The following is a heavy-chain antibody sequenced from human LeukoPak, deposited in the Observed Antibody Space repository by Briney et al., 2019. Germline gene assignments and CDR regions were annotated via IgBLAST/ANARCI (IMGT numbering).Heavy chain of an antibody. V-gene: IGHV3-21*01. J-gene: IGHJ4*02. CDR2: ISSSSSYI. CDR3: ARDVGYCSSTSCYYDDY. Sequence: GGSLRLSCAASGFTFSSYSMNWVRQAPGKGLEWVSSISSSSSYIYYADSVKGRFTISRDNAKNSLYLQMNSLRAEDTAVYYFARDVGYCSSTSCYYDDYWGQGTLVTVSS. D-gene: IGHD2-2*01. CDR1: GFTFSSYS.